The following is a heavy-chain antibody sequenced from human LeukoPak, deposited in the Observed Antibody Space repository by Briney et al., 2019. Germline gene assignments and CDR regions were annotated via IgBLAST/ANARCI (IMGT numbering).Heavy chain of an antibody. V-gene: IGHV3-11*01. CDR2: MSSSGNTI. CDR3: ARSGWNMNYYYYMDV. CDR1: GFIFSDYY. Sequence: GGSLRLSCAASGFIFSDYYMSWIRQAPGKGLEWVSYMSSSGNTIHYADSVKGRFTISRDNAKNSLYLQMNSLRAEDTAVYYCARSGWNMNYYYYMDVWGKGTTVTVS. D-gene: IGHD1/OR15-1a*01. J-gene: IGHJ6*03.